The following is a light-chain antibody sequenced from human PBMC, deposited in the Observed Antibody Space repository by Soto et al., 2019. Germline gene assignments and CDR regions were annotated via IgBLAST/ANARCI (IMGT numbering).Light chain of an antibody. CDR2: VAS. Sequence: EIVLTQSPGTLSLSPGERATLSCRTSQSVSSSYLAWYQQKPGQAPRLLIYVASSRATGIPDKFSGSGSGTYFTLTISRLEPEHFVVYFCQQYGSSPLLTFGPGTKVHI. J-gene: IGKJ3*01. CDR3: QQYGSSPLLT. V-gene: IGKV3-20*01. CDR1: QSVSSSY.